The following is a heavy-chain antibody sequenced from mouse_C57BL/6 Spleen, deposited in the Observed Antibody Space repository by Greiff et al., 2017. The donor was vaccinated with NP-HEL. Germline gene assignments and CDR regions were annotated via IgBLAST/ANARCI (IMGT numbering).Heavy chain of an antibody. D-gene: IGHD1-1*01. Sequence: VQLQQSGPELVKPGASVKISCKASGYTFTDYYMNWVKQSHGKSLEWIGDINPNNGGTSYNQKFKGKATLTVDKSSSTAYMELRSLTSEDSAVYYCARLNYGSSLYFDVWGTGTTVTVSS. V-gene: IGHV1-26*01. CDR1: GYTFTDYY. J-gene: IGHJ1*03. CDR3: ARLNYGSSLYFDV. CDR2: INPNNGGT.